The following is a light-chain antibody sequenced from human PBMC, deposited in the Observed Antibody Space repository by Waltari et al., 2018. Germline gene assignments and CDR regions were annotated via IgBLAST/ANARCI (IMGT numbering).Light chain of an antibody. V-gene: IGKV3-20*01. J-gene: IGKJ1*01. CDR3: QNHERLPAV. CDR1: QSIGRY. Sequence: EIVLTQSPGTLPLSPGERATLSCRASQSIGRYVIWYQQKPGQAPRLLIYGASSRAAGIPDRFSGSGSGTDFSLTISRLEPEDFAVYYCQNHERLPAVFGQGTKVEIK. CDR2: GAS.